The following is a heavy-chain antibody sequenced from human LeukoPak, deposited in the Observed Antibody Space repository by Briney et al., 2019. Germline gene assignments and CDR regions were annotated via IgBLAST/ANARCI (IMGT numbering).Heavy chain of an antibody. V-gene: IGHV5-51*01. Sequence: HGESLKISCKGSGYSFSNYWIGWVRQMPGKGLEWMAIINPGNSDTKYNPAFQGQVTISADTSISTVYLQWSSLKASDFAMYYCARRSSSEFWGQGTLVTVSS. CDR2: INPGNSDT. D-gene: IGHD6-6*01. J-gene: IGHJ4*02. CDR1: GYSFSNYW. CDR3: ARRSSSEF.